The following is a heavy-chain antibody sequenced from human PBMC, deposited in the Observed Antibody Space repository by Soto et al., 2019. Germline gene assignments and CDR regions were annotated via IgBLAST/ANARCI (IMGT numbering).Heavy chain of an antibody. Sequence: QVTLKESGPVLVKPTETLTLTCTVSGFSLSNARMGVSWIRQPPGKALELLAHIFSNDEKAYSTSLKSRLTISKDTSRSQVVLTMTNMDPVDTATYYCARIRGPWCGGDCYSAYWYFDLWGRGTLVTVSS. CDR1: GFSLSNARMG. J-gene: IGHJ2*01. D-gene: IGHD2-21*02. V-gene: IGHV2-26*01. CDR2: IFSNDEK. CDR3: ARIRGPWCGGDCYSAYWYFDL.